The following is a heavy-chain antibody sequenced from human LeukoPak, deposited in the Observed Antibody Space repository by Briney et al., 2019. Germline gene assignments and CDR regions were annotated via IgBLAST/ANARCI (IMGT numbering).Heavy chain of an antibody. CDR1: GFTFSSYA. J-gene: IGHJ4*02. Sequence: GGSLRLSCAASGFTFSSYAMSWVRQAPGKGLEWVSAISGSGGSTYYADSVKGRFTISRDNSKNTLYLQMNSLRAEDTAVYYCAKQKNGSGSYFATFDYWGQGTLVTVSS. D-gene: IGHD3-10*01. V-gene: IGHV3-23*01. CDR3: AKQKNGSGSYFATFDY. CDR2: ISGSGGST.